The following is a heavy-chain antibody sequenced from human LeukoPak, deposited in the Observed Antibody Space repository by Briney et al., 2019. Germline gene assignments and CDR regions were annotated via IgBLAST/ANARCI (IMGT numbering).Heavy chain of an antibody. CDR1: GFTFSSYA. D-gene: IGHD3-10*01. CDR3: AGGEWYYYYYMDV. V-gene: IGHV3-23*01. J-gene: IGHJ6*03. CDR2: ISGSGGST. Sequence: GGTLRLSCAASGFTFSSYAMSWVREAPGKGLEWVSAISGSGGSTYYADSARGRFTISRDNSKNTLYLQMNSLRAEDTAVYYCAGGEWYYYYYMDVWGKGTTVTISS.